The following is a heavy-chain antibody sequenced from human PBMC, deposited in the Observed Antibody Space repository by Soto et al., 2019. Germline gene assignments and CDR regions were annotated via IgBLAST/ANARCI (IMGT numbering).Heavy chain of an antibody. J-gene: IGHJ5*02. V-gene: IGHV4-59*08. D-gene: IGHD3-3*01. CDR3: ARGRFLEWLLSGWFDP. CDR1: GGSISAYY. CDR2: IYYRGDT. Sequence: SETLSLTCTVSGGSISAYYWSWIRQFPGKGLEWIGYIYYRGDTNYNPSLKSRVTLSVDTSKNQFSLKLTSVTAADTAVYYCARGRFLEWLLSGWFDPWGQGTLVT.